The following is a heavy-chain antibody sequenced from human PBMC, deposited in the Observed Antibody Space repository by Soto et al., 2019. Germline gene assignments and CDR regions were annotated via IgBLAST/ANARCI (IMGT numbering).Heavy chain of an antibody. V-gene: IGHV4-31*03. CDR1: GGSISGGYY. CDR2: IYYSGST. D-gene: IGHD3-22*01. J-gene: IGHJ4*02. CDR3: ARIVSYYYDSSGPSDY. Sequence: TLSLTCTVSGGSISGGYYWSWIRQHPGKGLEWIGYIYYSGSTYYNPSLKSRVTISVDTSKNQFSLKLSSVTAADTAVYYCARIVSYYYDSSGPSDYWGQGTLVTVSS.